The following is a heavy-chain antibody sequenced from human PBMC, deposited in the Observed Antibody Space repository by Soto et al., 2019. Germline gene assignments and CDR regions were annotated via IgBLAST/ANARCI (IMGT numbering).Heavy chain of an antibody. CDR3: AKEVYDSGGWYKWSWFVP. D-gene: IGHD6-19*01. Sequence: GGSLRLSCAASGFTFSSYAMSWVRQAPGKGLEWVSAISGSGGSTYYADSVKGRFTISRDNSKNTLYLQMNSLRAEDTAVYYCAKEVYDSGGWYKWSWFVPWGQGTLVTVSS. V-gene: IGHV3-23*01. J-gene: IGHJ5*02. CDR1: GFTFSSYA. CDR2: ISGSGGST.